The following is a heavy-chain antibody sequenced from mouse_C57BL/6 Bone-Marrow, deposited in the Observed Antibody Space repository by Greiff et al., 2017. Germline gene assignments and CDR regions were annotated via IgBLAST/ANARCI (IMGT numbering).Heavy chain of an antibody. CDR1: GYTFTNYW. CDR2: IYPGGGYT. CDR3: ARGAMVTTAYYFDY. D-gene: IGHD2-2*01. J-gene: IGHJ2*01. Sequence: QVQLQQSGAELVRPGTSVKMSCKTSGYTFTNYWIGWAKQRPGHGLEWIGDIYPGGGYTNYNEKFKGKATLTADKSSSTAYMQFSSLTSEDSAIYYCARGAMVTTAYYFDYWGQGTTLTVSS. V-gene: IGHV1-63*01.